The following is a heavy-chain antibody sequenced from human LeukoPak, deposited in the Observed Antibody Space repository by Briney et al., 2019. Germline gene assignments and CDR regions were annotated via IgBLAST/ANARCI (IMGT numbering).Heavy chain of an antibody. Sequence: TPSETLSLTCTVSGGSISSYYWSWIRQPPGKGLEWIGYIYTSGSTNYNPSLKSRVIISVDTSKNQFSLKLSSVTAADTAVYYCAKSGSSGWYDWFDPWGQGTLVTVSS. CDR2: IYTSGST. D-gene: IGHD6-19*01. CDR3: AKSGSSGWYDWFDP. J-gene: IGHJ5*02. V-gene: IGHV4-4*09. CDR1: GGSISSYY.